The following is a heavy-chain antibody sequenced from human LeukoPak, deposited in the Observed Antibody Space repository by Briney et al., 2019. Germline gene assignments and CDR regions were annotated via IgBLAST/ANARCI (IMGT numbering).Heavy chain of an antibody. Sequence: GGSLRLSCGASGLIFSNYGMHWVRQAPGKGLEWVTFIRYDGTNKDYAESVKGRFTISRDNSKNMLYLQMNSLRAEDTAVYYCAKGYNWNVDYWGQGTLVTVSS. V-gene: IGHV3-30*02. D-gene: IGHD1-20*01. J-gene: IGHJ4*02. CDR3: AKGYNWNVDY. CDR2: IRYDGTNK. CDR1: GLIFSNYG.